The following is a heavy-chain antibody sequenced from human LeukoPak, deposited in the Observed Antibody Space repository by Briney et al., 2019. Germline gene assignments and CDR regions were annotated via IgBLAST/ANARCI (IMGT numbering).Heavy chain of an antibody. V-gene: IGHV3-23*01. CDR2: ITGSGANT. CDR1: GFTFNTYW. J-gene: IGHJ5*02. D-gene: IGHD3-10*01. CDR3: AKNRVPLRLTFGWFDP. Sequence: PGGSLRLSCAGSGFTFNTYWMSWVRQAPGKGLEWVSGITGSGANTYYADSVKGRFTISRDNSKNTLCLQMNSLRAEDTAVYYCAKNRVPLRLTFGWFDPWGQGTLVTVS.